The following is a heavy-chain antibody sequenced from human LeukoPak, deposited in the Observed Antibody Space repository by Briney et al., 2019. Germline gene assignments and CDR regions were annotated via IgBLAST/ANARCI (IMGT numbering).Heavy chain of an antibody. Sequence: PSQTLSLTCTVSGGSISSGGYYWSWIRQPPGKGLEWIGYIYHSGSTYYNPSLKSRVTISVDRSKNQFSLKLSSVTAADTAVYYCASSDSSGYYPLFDYWGQGTLVTVSS. CDR3: ASSDSSGYYPLFDY. J-gene: IGHJ4*02. CDR2: IYHSGST. D-gene: IGHD3-22*01. CDR1: GGSISSGGYY. V-gene: IGHV4-30-2*01.